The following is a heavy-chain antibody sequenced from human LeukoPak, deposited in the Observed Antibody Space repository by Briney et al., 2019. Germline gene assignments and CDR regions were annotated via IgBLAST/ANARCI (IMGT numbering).Heavy chain of an antibody. J-gene: IGHJ6*02. Sequence: SVKVSCKASGGTFSSHAMSWVRQAPGQGLEWMGGIIPILDITIYAQKFQGRVTMTEDTSTDTAYMELSSLRSEDTAVYYCARAQRILGGGYGMDVWGQGTTVTVSS. CDR2: IIPILDIT. CDR3: ARAQRILGGGYGMDV. D-gene: IGHD3-16*01. V-gene: IGHV1-69*10. CDR1: GGTFSSHA.